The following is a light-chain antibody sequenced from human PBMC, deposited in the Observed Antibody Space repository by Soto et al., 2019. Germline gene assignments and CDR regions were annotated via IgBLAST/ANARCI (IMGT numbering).Light chain of an antibody. Sequence: DIVLTQSPGTLSLSPGERATLSCRASQSVSSNYLAWYQQKPGQTPKVLIYRASTRATGIPDRFSGSGSGTDFTLTISRLEAEDFAVYYCQQCGSSSTFGQGTRLEIK. J-gene: IGKJ5*01. CDR2: RAS. V-gene: IGKV3-20*01. CDR3: QQCGSSST. CDR1: QSVSSNY.